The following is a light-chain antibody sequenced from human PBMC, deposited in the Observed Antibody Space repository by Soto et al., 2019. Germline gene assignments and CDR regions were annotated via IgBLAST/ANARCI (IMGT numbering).Light chain of an antibody. CDR1: SSNIGTGYD. CDR3: QSFDSSRFYV. Sequence: QSVLTQPPSVSGARGQRVTISCTGSSSNIGTGYDVHWYQQLPGTAPKLLIYGNSNRPSGVPDRFSGSKSGTSASLAITGLQAEDEADYYCQSFDSSRFYVFGTGTKVTVL. CDR2: GNS. J-gene: IGLJ1*01. V-gene: IGLV1-40*01.